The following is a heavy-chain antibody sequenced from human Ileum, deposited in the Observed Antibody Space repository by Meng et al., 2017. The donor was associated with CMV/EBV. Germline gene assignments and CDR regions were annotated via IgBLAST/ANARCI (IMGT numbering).Heavy chain of an antibody. Sequence: GGSLRLSCAASGFNFSIYTMTWVRQAPGRGLEWVAGITGGGDTTYYADSVKGRFTISRDNSKNTLYLQMNSLRVEETAVYYCARDAVTVYYYYYYGMDVWGQGTTVTVSS. V-gene: IGHV3-23*01. CDR1: GFNFSIYT. D-gene: IGHD4-11*01. CDR2: ITGGGDTT. J-gene: IGHJ6*02. CDR3: ARDAVTVYYYYYYGMDV.